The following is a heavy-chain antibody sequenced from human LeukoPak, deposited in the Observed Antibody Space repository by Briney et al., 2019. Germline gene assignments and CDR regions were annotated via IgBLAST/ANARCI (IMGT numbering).Heavy chain of an antibody. J-gene: IGHJ4*02. CDR2: TYYRSKWYN. Sequence: SQTLSLTCAISGDSVSSNSAAWNWIRQSPSRGLEWLGRTYYRSKWYNDYAVSVKSRITINPDTSKNQFSLQLNSVTPEDTAVYYCARDPDFGYGSGSHGFDYWGQGTLVTVSS. CDR3: ARDPDFGYGSGSHGFDY. V-gene: IGHV6-1*01. CDR1: GDSVSSNSAA. D-gene: IGHD3-10*01.